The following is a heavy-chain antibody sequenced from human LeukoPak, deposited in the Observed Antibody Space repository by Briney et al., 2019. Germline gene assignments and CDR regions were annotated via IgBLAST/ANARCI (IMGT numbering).Heavy chain of an antibody. J-gene: IGHJ1*01. V-gene: IGHV3-23*01. CDR1: GCTFSSYA. Sequence: GGSLSLSCAASGCTFSSYAMSWVRQPPGKGLECISPISGSGGSTYYADSVKGRFTISRENSKNTLYLQMNSLRAEDTAVYYCAKPPWELKSPEYFQHWGQGTLVTVSS. CDR3: AKPPWELKSPEYFQH. D-gene: IGHD1-26*01. CDR2: ISGSGGST.